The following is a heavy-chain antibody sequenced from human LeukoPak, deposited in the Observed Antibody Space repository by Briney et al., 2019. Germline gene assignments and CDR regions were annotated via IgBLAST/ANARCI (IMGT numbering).Heavy chain of an antibody. CDR3: ARDQRYCSSSSCPWEPFDY. CDR1: GFTLTNYW. Sequence: GGSLRLSCVASGFTLTNYWVHWVRQAPGKGLVWVSRINSDGTDTDYVDSVKGRFTMSRDNAKNTLYLQMNNLGAEDTAVYYCARDQRYCSSSSCPWEPFDYWGQGTLVTVSS. CDR2: INSDGTDT. D-gene: IGHD2-2*01. J-gene: IGHJ4*02. V-gene: IGHV3-74*01.